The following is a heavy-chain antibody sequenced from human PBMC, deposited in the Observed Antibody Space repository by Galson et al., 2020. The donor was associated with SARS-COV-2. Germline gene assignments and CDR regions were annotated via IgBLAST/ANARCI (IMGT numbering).Heavy chain of an antibody. CDR3: ARGDQRLLFVDV. J-gene: IGHJ6*04. D-gene: IGHD2-21*02. Sequence: GESLKISCAASGFSFRTYNMHWVRQAPGRGLEWLAVIWSDGSNQYYADSLKGRFTISKDTYKNTLFLQIHSLTAEDTAVYYCARGDQRLLFVDVWGKGTTVTVSS. V-gene: IGHV3-33*01. CDR1: GFSFRTYN. CDR2: IWSDGSNQ.